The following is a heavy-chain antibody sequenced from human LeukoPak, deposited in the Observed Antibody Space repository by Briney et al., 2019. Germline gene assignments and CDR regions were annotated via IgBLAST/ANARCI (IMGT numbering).Heavy chain of an antibody. CDR3: ARGGDYYDSSGYPDDAFDV. J-gene: IGHJ3*01. CDR2: INPKSGGT. Sequence: GASVKVSCKASGYTFTGYYVHWVRQAPGQGLEWMGWINPKSGGTKYEQKFQGRVTMTRDTSISTAYMELSRLRSDDAAVFYCARGGDYYDSSGYPDDAFDVWGQGTMVIVSS. V-gene: IGHV1-2*02. CDR1: GYTFTGYY. D-gene: IGHD3-22*01.